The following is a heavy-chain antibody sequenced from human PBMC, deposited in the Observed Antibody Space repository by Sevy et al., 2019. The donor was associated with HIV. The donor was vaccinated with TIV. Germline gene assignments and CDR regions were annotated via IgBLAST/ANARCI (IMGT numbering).Heavy chain of an antibody. V-gene: IGHV3-23*01. CDR3: AKVDSSGYYSVSGFDY. Sequence: GGSLRLSCAASGFTFSSYAMNWVRQAPGKGLEWVSAISGSGGSTYYADSVKGRFTIYRDNSKNTLYLQMNSLRAEDTAVYYCAKVDSSGYYSVSGFDYWGQGTLVTVSS. CDR1: GFTFSSYA. D-gene: IGHD3-22*01. CDR2: ISGSGGST. J-gene: IGHJ4*02.